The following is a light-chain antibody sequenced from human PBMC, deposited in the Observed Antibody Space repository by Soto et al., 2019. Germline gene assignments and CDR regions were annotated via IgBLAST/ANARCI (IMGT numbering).Light chain of an antibody. CDR2: AAS. V-gene: IGKV1-39*01. J-gene: IGKJ5*01. Sequence: DIQMTQSPSSLSASVGDRVTITCRASESINRHLNWYRQQPGRAPKLLIYAASSLQNGVPSRFRGGGSGTDFTLIITNLQPEDFATYYCQQSYTALSITFGQGTRLEIK. CDR1: ESINRH. CDR3: QQSYTALSIT.